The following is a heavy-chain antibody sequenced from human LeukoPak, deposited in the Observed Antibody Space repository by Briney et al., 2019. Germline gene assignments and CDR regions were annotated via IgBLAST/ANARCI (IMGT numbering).Heavy chain of an antibody. Sequence: GGSLRLSCAASGFTFTTYAMSWVRQAPGKGLEWLSTISSSGANTYYADSVKGWFTISRDNSKTALYLQMNSLRAEDTAVYYCAKAGGSYFGGMDVWGQGTTVTVSS. CDR1: GFTFTTYA. CDR2: ISSSGANT. J-gene: IGHJ6*02. V-gene: IGHV3-23*01. D-gene: IGHD1-26*01. CDR3: AKAGGSYFGGMDV.